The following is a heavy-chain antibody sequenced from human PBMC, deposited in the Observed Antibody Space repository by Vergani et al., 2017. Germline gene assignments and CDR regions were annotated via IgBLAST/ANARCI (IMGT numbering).Heavy chain of an antibody. Sequence: QVQLVQSGAEVKKPGASVKVSCKASGYTFTSYDINWVRQATGQGLEWMGWMNPNSGNTGYAQKFQGRVTMTRNTSISTAYMELSSLRSEDTAVYYCARGAHYDCWGHIGGMDVWGQGTTVTVSS. CDR1: GYTFTSYD. CDR3: ARGAHYDCWGHIGGMDV. CDR2: MNPNSGNT. V-gene: IGHV1-8*01. J-gene: IGHJ6*02. D-gene: IGHD3-3*01.